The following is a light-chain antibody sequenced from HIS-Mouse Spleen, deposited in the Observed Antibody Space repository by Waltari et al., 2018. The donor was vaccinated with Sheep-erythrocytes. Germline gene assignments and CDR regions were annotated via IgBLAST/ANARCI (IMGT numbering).Light chain of an antibody. CDR2: EGS. CDR3: CSYAGSSTLV. V-gene: IGLV2-23*01. CDR1: SSDVGSYNL. J-gene: IGLJ2*01. Sequence: QSALTQPASVSGSPGQSIPLSCTGTSSDVGSYNLFPWYQQHPGKAPKLMIYEGSKRPSGVSNRFSGSKSGNTASLTISGLQAEDEADYYCCSYAGSSTLVFGGGTKLTVL.